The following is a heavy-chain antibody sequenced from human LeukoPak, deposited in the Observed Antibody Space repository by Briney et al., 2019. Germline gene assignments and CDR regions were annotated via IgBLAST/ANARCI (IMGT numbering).Heavy chain of an antibody. CDR2: ISSSSSYI. J-gene: IGHJ6*03. V-gene: IGHV3-21*01. Sequence: MPGGSLRLSCAASGFTFSSYSMNWVRQAPGKGLGWVSSISSSSSYIYYVDSVKGGFTISRDNAKNSLYLQMTSLSAEDTAGYYCARRTSYDSSGYWRGNYYYMDVWGKGTTVTVSS. D-gene: IGHD3-22*01. CDR1: GFTFSSYS. CDR3: ARRTSYDSSGYWRGNYYYMDV.